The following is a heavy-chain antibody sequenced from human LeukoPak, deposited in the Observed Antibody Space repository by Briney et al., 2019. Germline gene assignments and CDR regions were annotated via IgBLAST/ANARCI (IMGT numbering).Heavy chain of an antibody. D-gene: IGHD3-10*01. CDR2: IIPIFGTA. J-gene: IGHJ4*02. CDR3: ARFSGIYFDY. CDR1: GGTFSSYA. Sequence: ASVKVSCKASGGTFSSYAISWVRQAPGQGLEWMGGIIPIFGTANYAQKFQGRVTITADKSTSTAYMELSRLRSEEPAVYYCARFSGIYFDYWGQGTLVTVSS. V-gene: IGHV1-69*06.